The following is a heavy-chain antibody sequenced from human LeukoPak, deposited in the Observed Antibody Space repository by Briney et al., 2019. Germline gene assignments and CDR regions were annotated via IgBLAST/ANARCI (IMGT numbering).Heavy chain of an antibody. Sequence: GVSLQISCQGSGYNFASQWIAWVRQMPGRGLEWMGIIFPGDSDTRYNPSFQGQVTISADKSISTAYLQWSSLKASDTAMYHCARGRSGYTEFDYWGQETLVTVSP. CDR1: GYNFASQW. D-gene: IGHD3-22*01. CDR3: ARGRSGYTEFDY. J-gene: IGHJ4*02. CDR2: IFPGDSDT. V-gene: IGHV5-51*01.